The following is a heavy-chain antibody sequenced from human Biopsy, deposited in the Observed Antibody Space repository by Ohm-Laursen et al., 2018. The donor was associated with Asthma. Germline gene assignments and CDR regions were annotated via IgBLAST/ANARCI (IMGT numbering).Heavy chain of an antibody. V-gene: IGHV1-3*01. CDR1: GYTFINYA. Sequence: GSAKVSCKASGYTFINYAIHWVRQAPGQRLEWMGWINAGNGNIKYSQKFQGRVTITRDTSASTAYMDLSSLRSEDTAVYYCAGTYYDFLTGQVNDVFAIWGQGTMVTVSS. CDR3: AGTYYDFLTGQVNDVFAI. D-gene: IGHD3-9*01. J-gene: IGHJ3*02. CDR2: INAGNGNI.